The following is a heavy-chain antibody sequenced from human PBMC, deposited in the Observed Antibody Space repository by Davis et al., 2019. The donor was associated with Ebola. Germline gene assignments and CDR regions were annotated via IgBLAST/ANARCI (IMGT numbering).Heavy chain of an antibody. V-gene: IGHV3-23*01. Sequence: GESLKISCAASGFTFSSYAMSWVRQAPGKGLEWVSAISGSGGSTYYADSVKGRFTISRDNSKNTLYLQMNSLRAEDTAVYYCARDLEVVVPAAAGYWGQGTLVTVSS. D-gene: IGHD2-2*01. CDR2: ISGSGGST. CDR1: GFTFSSYA. CDR3: ARDLEVVVPAAAGY. J-gene: IGHJ4*02.